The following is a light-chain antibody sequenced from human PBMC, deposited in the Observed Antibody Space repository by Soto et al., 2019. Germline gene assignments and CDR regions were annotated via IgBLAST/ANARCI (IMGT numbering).Light chain of an antibody. J-gene: IGLJ1*01. Sequence: QSVLAQPASVSGSPGQSITISCTGTSSDVGGYNYVSWYPQHPGKAPKLMIYEVSNRPSGVSTRFSGSKSGNTASLTISGLQAEDEADYYCSSYTSSSTRVFGTGTKVTVL. CDR2: EVS. V-gene: IGLV2-14*01. CDR1: SSDVGGYNY. CDR3: SSYTSSSTRV.